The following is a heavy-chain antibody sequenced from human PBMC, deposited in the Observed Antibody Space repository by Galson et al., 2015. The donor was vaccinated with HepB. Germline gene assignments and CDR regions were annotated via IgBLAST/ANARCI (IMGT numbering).Heavy chain of an antibody. CDR3: ARVMEYSSSSGGGDWFDP. CDR1: GYTFTSYG. J-gene: IGHJ5*02. Sequence: SVKVSCKASGYTFTSYGISWVRQAPGQGLEWMGWISAYNGNTNYAQKLQGRVTMTTDTSTSTAYMELRSLRSDDTAVYYCARVMEYSSSSGGGDWFDPWGQGTLVTVSS. CDR2: ISAYNGNT. V-gene: IGHV1-18*04. D-gene: IGHD6-6*01.